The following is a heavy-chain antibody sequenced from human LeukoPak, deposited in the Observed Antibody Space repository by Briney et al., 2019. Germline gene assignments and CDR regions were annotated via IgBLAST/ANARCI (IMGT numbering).Heavy chain of an antibody. CDR3: ARGGGAFQKYYYYYYGMDV. V-gene: IGHV3-30-3*01. CDR1: GFTFSSYH. J-gene: IGHJ6*02. Sequence: GGSLRLSCAASGFTFSSYHMHWVRQAPGKGLEWVAVISYDGSNKYYADSVKGRFTISRDNSKNTLYLQMNSLRAEDTAVYYCARGGGAFQKYYYYYYGMDVWGQGTTFTVSS. CDR2: ISYDGSNK.